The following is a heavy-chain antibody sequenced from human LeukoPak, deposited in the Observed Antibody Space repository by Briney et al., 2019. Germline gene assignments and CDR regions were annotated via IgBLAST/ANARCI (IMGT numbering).Heavy chain of an antibody. CDR2: VYYSGST. V-gene: IGHV4-59*01. J-gene: IGHJ5*02. CDR3: ARGHSGRGGLDP. Sequence: SETLSLTCTVSGGSISSYYGNWIRQPPGKGLEWIGYVYYSGSTNYNPSLKSRVTISVDTSKNQFSLKLSSVTAADTAVYYCARGHSGRGGLDPWGQGTLVTVSS. CDR1: GGSISSYY. D-gene: IGHD3-16*01.